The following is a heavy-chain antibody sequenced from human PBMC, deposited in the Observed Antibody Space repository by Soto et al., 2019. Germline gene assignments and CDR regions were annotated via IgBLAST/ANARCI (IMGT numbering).Heavy chain of an antibody. J-gene: IGHJ4*02. CDR2: IDPKSGGT. V-gene: IGHV1-2*02. D-gene: IGHD5-12*01. Sequence: QLVQSGAEVKKPGASVRVSCKTSGPTFIAYYIHWVRQAPGQGLEWMGWIDPKSGGTTYEQKFRGRVTMTRDTSINTAYMDLNRLTSDDTAVYYCARVSVDVQEWGQGTLITVSS. CDR3: ARVSVDVQE. CDR1: GPTFIAYY.